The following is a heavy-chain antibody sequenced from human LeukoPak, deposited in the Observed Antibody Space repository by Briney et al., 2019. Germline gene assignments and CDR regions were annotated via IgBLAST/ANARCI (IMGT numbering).Heavy chain of an antibody. J-gene: IGHJ4*02. CDR2: INSDGSDT. CDR3: AKSARDGYSHTY. Sequence: PGGSLRLSCAASGFTFSSYWMHWVRQAPGKGLVWVSRINSDGSDTSYADSVKGRFTISRDNSKNTLSLQMNSLRAEDTAVYYCAKSARDGYSHTYWGQGTLVTVSS. CDR1: GFTFSSYW. D-gene: IGHD5-18*01. V-gene: IGHV3-74*01.